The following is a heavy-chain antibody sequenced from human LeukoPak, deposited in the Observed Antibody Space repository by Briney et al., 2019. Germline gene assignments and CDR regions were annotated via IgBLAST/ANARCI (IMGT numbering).Heavy chain of an antibody. V-gene: IGHV1-69*06. J-gene: IGHJ5*02. CDR3: ARDPTFDSLHTA. D-gene: IGHD2-8*02. CDR2: IIPIFGTA. Sequence: ASVKVSCKASGYTFTTYVISWVRQAPGQGLEWMGGIIPIFGTANYAQKFQGRVTITADKSTSTAYMELSSLRSEDTAVYYCARDPTFDSLHTAWGQGTLVTVSS. CDR1: GYTFTTYV.